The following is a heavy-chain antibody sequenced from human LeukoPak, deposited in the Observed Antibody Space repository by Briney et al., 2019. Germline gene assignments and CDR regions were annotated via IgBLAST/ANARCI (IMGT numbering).Heavy chain of an antibody. Sequence: SETLSLTCTVSGGSISSSSYYWGWIRQPPGKGLEWIGSIYYSGSTYYNPCLKSRVTISVDTSKNQFSLKLSSVTAADTAVYYCARVTIFGVVTIPKFDAFDIWGQGTMVTVSS. CDR1: GGSISSSSYY. D-gene: IGHD3-3*01. CDR2: IYYSGST. J-gene: IGHJ3*02. V-gene: IGHV4-39*01. CDR3: ARVTIFGVVTIPKFDAFDI.